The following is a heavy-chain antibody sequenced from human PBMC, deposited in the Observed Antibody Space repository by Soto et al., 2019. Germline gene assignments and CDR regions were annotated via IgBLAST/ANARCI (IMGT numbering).Heavy chain of an antibody. CDR1: GLPSTTFP. V-gene: IGHV3-30*01. Sequence: QVQLVESGGGLVKPGGSRRLSFAASGLPSTTFPIHWVRQVPGRGLEWVEFISFDGSNKYYADSVKGRFTISRDNSKNTLYLQMNSLRAEDTAVYYCARDAVPSYFDYWGQGTLVTVSS. CDR3: ARDAVPSYFDY. J-gene: IGHJ4*02. CDR2: ISFDGSNK.